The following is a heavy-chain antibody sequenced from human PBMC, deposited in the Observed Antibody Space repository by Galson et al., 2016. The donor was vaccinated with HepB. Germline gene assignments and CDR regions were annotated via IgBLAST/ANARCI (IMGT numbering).Heavy chain of an antibody. V-gene: IGHV3-53*01. CDR1: GITVSGDY. CDR2: LYRDGST. CDR3: ARNMYGAATNYIGDVFDI. Sequence: SLRLSCAASGITVSGDYMSWVRQAPGKGLEWVSVLYRDGSTYYADSVEGRFTISRDNSRNTLYLQMTCLRAKDTAMYYCARNMYGAATNYIGDVFDIWGQGTMVTVSS. D-gene: IGHD3-10*01. J-gene: IGHJ3*02.